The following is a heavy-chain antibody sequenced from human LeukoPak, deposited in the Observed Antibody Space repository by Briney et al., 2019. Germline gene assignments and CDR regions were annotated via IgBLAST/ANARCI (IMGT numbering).Heavy chain of an antibody. D-gene: IGHD6-19*01. Sequence: HSGGSLRLSCAASGFTFSSYRMNWVRQAPGKGLEWVSFISSSMSTKYYADSVKGRFTISRDNAKNSLYLQMNSLRAEDTAVYYCARETIAVAGTDYWGQGTLVTVSS. V-gene: IGHV3-48*04. J-gene: IGHJ4*02. CDR2: ISSSMSTK. CDR1: GFTFSSYR. CDR3: ARETIAVAGTDY.